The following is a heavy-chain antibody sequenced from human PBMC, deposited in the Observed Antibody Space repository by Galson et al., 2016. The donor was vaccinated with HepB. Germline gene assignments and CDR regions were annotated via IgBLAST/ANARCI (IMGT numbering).Heavy chain of an antibody. CDR2: ISSSSLYI. CDR1: GFNFSTFT. J-gene: IGHJ4*02. Sequence: SLRLSCAASGFNFSTFTVNWVRQVPGKGLAWVSSISSSSLYIYYADSLRGRFTVSRGNSKNSLFLQMNSLGAEDTAIYYCARWSRGTGSSLDFWGQGTLVTVSS. D-gene: IGHD3-10*01. V-gene: IGHV3-21*06. CDR3: ARWSRGTGSSLDF.